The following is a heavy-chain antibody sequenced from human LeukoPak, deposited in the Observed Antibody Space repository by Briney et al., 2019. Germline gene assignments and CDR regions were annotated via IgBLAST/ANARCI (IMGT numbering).Heavy chain of an antibody. CDR3: ARDAAMVRSFDY. CDR1: GFTFSSYS. V-gene: IGHV3-21*01. J-gene: IGHJ4*02. CDR2: ISSSSSYI. Sequence: GGSLRLSCAASGFTFSSYSMNWVRQAPGKGLEWVSSISSSSSYICYADSVKGRFTISRDNAKNSLYLQMNSLRAEDTAVYYCARDAAMVRSFDYWGQGTLVTVSS. D-gene: IGHD5-18*01.